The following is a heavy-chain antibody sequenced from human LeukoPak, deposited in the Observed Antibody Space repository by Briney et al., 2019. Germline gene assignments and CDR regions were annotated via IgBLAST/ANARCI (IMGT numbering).Heavy chain of an antibody. CDR2: IYYSGST. V-gene: IGHV4-59*01. J-gene: IGHJ4*02. D-gene: IGHD6-13*01. CDR3: ARGDPSAYSSSWDLFDY. Sequence: TPSETLSLTCTVSGGSISSYYWSWIRQPPGKGLEWIGYIYYSGSTNYNPSLKSRVTISVDTSKNQFSLKLSSVTAADTAVYYCARGDPSAYSSSWDLFDYWGQGTLVTVSS. CDR1: GGSISSYY.